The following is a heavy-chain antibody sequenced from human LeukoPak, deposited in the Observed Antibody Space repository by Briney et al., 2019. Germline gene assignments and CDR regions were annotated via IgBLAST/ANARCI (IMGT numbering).Heavy chain of an antibody. CDR1: GYIFTDYY. Sequence: GASVKVSCKTSGYIFTDYYMHWVRQAPGQGLEWMGRSNANSGGTNYAQKFQGRVSLTRDTSISTAYMELSRLRSDDTAVYYCARAAGYCSGGTCLYYFDYWGQGTLVTVSS. CDR3: ARAAGYCSGGTCLYYFDY. J-gene: IGHJ4*02. D-gene: IGHD2-15*01. V-gene: IGHV1-2*06. CDR2: SNANSGGT.